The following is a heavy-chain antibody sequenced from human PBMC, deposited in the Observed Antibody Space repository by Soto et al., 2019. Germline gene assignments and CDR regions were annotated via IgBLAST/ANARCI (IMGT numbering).Heavy chain of an antibody. CDR1: GGSISSGGYS. V-gene: IGHV4-30-2*01. Sequence: SETLSLTCAVSGGSISSGGYSWRWIRQPPGKGLEWIGYIYHSGSTYYNPSLKSRVTISVDRSKNQFSLKLSSVTAADTAVYYCARESSSSWENWFDPWGQGTLVTVSS. CDR2: IYHSGST. D-gene: IGHD6-13*01. CDR3: ARESSSSWENWFDP. J-gene: IGHJ5*02.